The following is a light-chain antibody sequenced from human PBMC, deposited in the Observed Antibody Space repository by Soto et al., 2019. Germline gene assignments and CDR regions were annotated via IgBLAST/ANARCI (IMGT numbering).Light chain of an antibody. Sequence: QSVLTQPASVSGSPGQSITISCTGTSSLVGSYNYVSWYQQHPGKAPKLMIYEVSKRPSGVSNRFSDSKSGNTASLTISGLQAEDEADYYCCSYAGSSTYVFGTGTKVTVL. CDR1: SSLVGSYNY. CDR2: EVS. CDR3: CSYAGSSTYV. V-gene: IGLV2-23*02. J-gene: IGLJ1*01.